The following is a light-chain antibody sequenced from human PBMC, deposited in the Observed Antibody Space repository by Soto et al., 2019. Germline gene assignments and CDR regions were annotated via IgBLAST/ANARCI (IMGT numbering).Light chain of an antibody. Sequence: DIQMTQSPSSLSASVVDKATITCRPSQTISNYLYWYQHKPGKGPKLLIYAASRLQSGVPSRFSGSGSGTDFTLTISGLQAEDFATYYCQQSSSNSWTFGQGTKVDIK. CDR3: QQSSSNSWT. CDR1: QTISNY. J-gene: IGKJ1*01. CDR2: AAS. V-gene: IGKV1-39*01.